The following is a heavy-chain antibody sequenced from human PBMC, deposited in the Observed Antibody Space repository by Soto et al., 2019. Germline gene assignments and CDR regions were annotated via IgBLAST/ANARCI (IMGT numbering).Heavy chain of an antibody. Sequence: EVQLVESGGGLVQPGGSLRLSCAASGFTFSNYHMNWVRQAPGKGLEWISYISSGSTTIYYADSVKGRFTIARDNAKNSLYLQMTSLRVEDTAVYFCARPMFEGGTSEGFGPWGQGTLVTVSP. V-gene: IGHV3-48*01. CDR3: ARPMFEGGTSEGFGP. CDR1: GFTFSNYH. CDR2: ISSGSTTI. J-gene: IGHJ5*02. D-gene: IGHD3-16*01.